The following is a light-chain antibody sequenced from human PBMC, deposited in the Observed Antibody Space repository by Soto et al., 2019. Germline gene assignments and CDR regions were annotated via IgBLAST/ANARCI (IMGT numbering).Light chain of an antibody. V-gene: IGKV1D-16*01. CDR2: AAS. J-gene: IGKJ1*01. CDR1: QGIRRS. Sequence: EIQRSQSPSSVSASLGDRVTISCQASQGIRRSLAWYQQKPGKAPKLLIYAASSLQSGVPSRFSGSGSGTEFTLTIRGLQPDDFASYYCQQYYSSWTFGQGTKVDIK. CDR3: QQYYSSWT.